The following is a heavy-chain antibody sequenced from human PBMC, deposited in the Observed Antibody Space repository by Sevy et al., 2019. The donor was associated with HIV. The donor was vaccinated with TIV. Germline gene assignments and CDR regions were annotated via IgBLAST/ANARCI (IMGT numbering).Heavy chain of an antibody. J-gene: IGHJ6*03. V-gene: IGHV3-33*01. CDR2: IWYDGSNK. CDR3: ARVARSGVNYYYMDV. Sequence: GGSLRLSCAASGFTFSSYGMHWVRQAPGKGLEWVAVIWYDGSNKYYADSVKGRFTISRDNSKNTLYLQMNSLRAEDTAVYYWARVARSGVNYYYMDVWGKGTTVTVSS. D-gene: IGHD3-10*01. CDR1: GFTFSSYG.